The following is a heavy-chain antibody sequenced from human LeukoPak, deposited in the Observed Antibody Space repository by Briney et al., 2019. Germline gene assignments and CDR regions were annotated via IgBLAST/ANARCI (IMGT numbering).Heavy chain of an antibody. CDR3: ARVPGYYYDSSGYYHLGAFDI. CDR2: IIPIFGTA. CDR1: GGTFSSYA. J-gene: IGHJ3*02. D-gene: IGHD3-22*01. Sequence: GASVKVSRKASGGTFSSYAISWVRQAPGQGLEWMGGIIPIFGTANYAQKFRGRVTITTDESTSTAYMELSSLRSEDTAVYYCARVPGYYYDSSGYYHLGAFDIWGQGTMVTVSS. V-gene: IGHV1-69*05.